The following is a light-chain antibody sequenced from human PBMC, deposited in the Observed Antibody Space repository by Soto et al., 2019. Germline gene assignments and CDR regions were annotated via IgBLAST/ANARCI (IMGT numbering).Light chain of an antibody. CDR1: QSVGRN. CDR2: GTS. V-gene: IGKV3-15*01. CDR3: QQYNKWPYT. Sequence: EIVMTQSPVALSVSPGESAALSCRASQSVGRNFAWYQQRPGQAPRVFIYGTSTRATGVPARFSGSGSGTDFTLTISSLQSEDFAVYYCQQYNKWPYTFGQGTRLEIK. J-gene: IGKJ2*01.